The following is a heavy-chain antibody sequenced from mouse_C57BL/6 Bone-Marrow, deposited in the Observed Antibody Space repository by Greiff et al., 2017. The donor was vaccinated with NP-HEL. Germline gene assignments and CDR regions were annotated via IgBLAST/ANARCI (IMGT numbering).Heavy chain of an antibody. Sequence: VQRVESGPGLVAPSQSLSITCTVSGFSLTSYGVDWVRQSPGKGLEWLGVIWGVGSTNYNSALKSRLSISKDNSKSQVFLKMNSLQTDDTAMYYCASEFITTVVAPYYFDYWGQGTTLTVSS. J-gene: IGHJ2*01. CDR1: GFSLTSYG. V-gene: IGHV2-6*01. D-gene: IGHD1-1*01. CDR3: ASEFITTVVAPYYFDY. CDR2: IWGVGST.